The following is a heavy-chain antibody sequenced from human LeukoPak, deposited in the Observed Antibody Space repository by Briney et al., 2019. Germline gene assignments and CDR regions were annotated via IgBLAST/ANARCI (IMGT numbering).Heavy chain of an antibody. J-gene: IGHJ3*02. CDR2: IYYSGST. V-gene: IGHV4-59*12. CDR3: ARDLGITGTDPGAFDI. CDR1: GGSISSYY. D-gene: IGHD1-20*01. Sequence: SETLSLTCTVSGGSISSYYWSWIRQPPGKGLEWIAYIYYSGSTNYNPSLKSRVTISVDKSKNQFSLKLSSVTAADTAVYYCARDLGITGTDPGAFDIWGQGTMVTVSS.